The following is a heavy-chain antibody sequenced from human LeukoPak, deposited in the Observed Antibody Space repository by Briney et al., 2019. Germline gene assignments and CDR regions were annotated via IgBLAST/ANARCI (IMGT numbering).Heavy chain of an antibody. J-gene: IGHJ3*02. CDR3: ARGPGRFGELVHAFDI. V-gene: IGHV3-7*01. D-gene: IGHD3-10*01. CDR1: GFTFSRYW. Sequence: GGSLRLSCAASGFTFSRYWMSWVRQAPGKGLEWVANIKQDGSEKYYVDSVKGRFTISRDNAKNSLYLQMNSLGAEDTAVYYCARGPGRFGELVHAFDIWGQGTMVTVSS. CDR2: IKQDGSEK.